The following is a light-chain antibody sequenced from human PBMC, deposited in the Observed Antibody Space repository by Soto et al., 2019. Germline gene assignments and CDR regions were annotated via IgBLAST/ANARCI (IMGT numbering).Light chain of an antibody. CDR2: RTS. J-gene: IGKJ1*01. CDR3: QQYDSSPRT. CDR1: QSVSSSY. V-gene: IGKV3-20*01. Sequence: EIVLTQSPGTLSLSPGESATLSCRASQSVSSSYLAWYQQKPGQAPRLLIYRTSNRATGIPDRFSGSGSGTDFTLTISRLEPEDFAVYWCQQYDSSPRTFGQGTKVELK.